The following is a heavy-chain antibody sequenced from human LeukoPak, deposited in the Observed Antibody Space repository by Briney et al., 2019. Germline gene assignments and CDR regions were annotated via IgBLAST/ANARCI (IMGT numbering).Heavy chain of an antibody. CDR3: AKGGGLAAAFDH. CDR2: ISGSGGTT. D-gene: IGHD6-13*01. CDR1: GFTFSSYA. J-gene: IGHJ4*02. Sequence: GGSLRLSCAASGFTFSSYAMSWVRQTPGKGLEWVSIISGSGGTTYHADSVKGRFTISRDNSKNMLYLQMNSLRADDTAVYYCAKGGGLAAAFDHWGQGALVTVSS. V-gene: IGHV3-23*01.